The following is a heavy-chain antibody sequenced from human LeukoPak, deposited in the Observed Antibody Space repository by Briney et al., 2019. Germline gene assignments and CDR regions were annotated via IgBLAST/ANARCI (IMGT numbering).Heavy chain of an antibody. CDR1: GGSFSGYY. CDR2: INHSGST. V-gene: IGHV4-34*01. D-gene: IGHD3-3*01. Sequence: PSETLSLTCAVYGGSFSGYYWSWIRQPPGKGLEWIGEINHSGSTYYNPSLKSRVTISVDTSKNQFSLKLSSVTAADTAVYYCARALAYDFWSGSWFDPWGQGTLVTVSS. J-gene: IGHJ5*02. CDR3: ARALAYDFWSGSWFDP.